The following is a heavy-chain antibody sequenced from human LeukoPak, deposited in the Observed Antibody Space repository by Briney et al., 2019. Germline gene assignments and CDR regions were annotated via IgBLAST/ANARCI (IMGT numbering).Heavy chain of an antibody. CDR2: MNPENGNT. J-gene: IGHJ4*02. V-gene: IGHV1-8*01. D-gene: IGHD6-19*01. Sequence: ASVTVSCTASGYTFISNDVNWVRQAPGQGLEWMGWMNPENGNTGYAQKFQGRVTMTRNTSISTAYMELSSLGSEDTAVYYCARRYSGGWTDYWGQGTLVTVSS. CDR1: GYTFISND. CDR3: ARRYSGGWTDY.